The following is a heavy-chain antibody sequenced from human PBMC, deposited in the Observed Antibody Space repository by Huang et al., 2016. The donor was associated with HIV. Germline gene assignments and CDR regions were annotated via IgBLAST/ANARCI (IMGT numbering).Heavy chain of an antibody. CDR1: GGSFSGHY. CDR3: ARMFKYDSGGYWGNDAFDI. V-gene: IGHV4-34*02. CDR2: ISDSGRT. J-gene: IGHJ3*02. D-gene: IGHD3-22*01. Sequence: QVQLQQWGAELLKPSETLSLTCAVSGGSFSGHYWTWLRQPPGRGLEWIGEISDSGRTNCNPSRKSRVTMSGDTSPSQFSLKLNSVTVAETAIYYCARMFKYDSGGYWGNDAFDIWGQGTMVTVSS.